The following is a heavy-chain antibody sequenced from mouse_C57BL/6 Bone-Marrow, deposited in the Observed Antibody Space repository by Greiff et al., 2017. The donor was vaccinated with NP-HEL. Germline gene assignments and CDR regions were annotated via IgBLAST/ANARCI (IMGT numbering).Heavy chain of an antibody. D-gene: IGHD1-1*01. J-gene: IGHJ3*01. CDR1: GYTFTSYW. Sequence: VQLQQPGAELVRPRTSVKLTCKASGYTFTSYWMHWVKQRPGQGLEWIGVIDPSDSYTNYNQKFKGKATLTVDTSSSTAYMQLSSLTSEDSAVYYCARVYYGFAYWGQGTLVTVSA. CDR3: ARVYYGFAY. V-gene: IGHV1-59*01. CDR2: IDPSDSYT.